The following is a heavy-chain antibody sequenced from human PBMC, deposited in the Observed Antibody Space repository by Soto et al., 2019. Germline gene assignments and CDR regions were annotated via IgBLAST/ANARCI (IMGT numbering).Heavy chain of an antibody. Sequence: GASVKVCCKASGYTFISYYRHWVRQAPGQGLEWMGIINPLGGSTTYAQRFKGRVTMTRDTSTSTVYMELSSLRDDDTAIYYCARGAVSGQHFYYGFDVSGQGTTVTVSS. V-gene: IGHV1-46*01. CDR2: INPLGGST. CDR1: GYTFISYY. CDR3: ARGAVSGQHFYYGFDV. J-gene: IGHJ6*01. D-gene: IGHD3-3*02.